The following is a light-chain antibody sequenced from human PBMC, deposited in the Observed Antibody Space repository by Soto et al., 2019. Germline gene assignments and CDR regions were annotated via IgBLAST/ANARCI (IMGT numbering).Light chain of an antibody. Sequence: EIVMTQSPATLSVSLGERATLSCRASQSVSTNLAWYQQKPGQAPRLLIYGASARATGFPARFSGSGSATEFTLTISRLQSEDFTLNYCQQYNNWPFTFGPRTKVYIK. J-gene: IGKJ3*01. CDR2: GAS. V-gene: IGKV3-15*01. CDR1: QSVSTN. CDR3: QQYNNWPFT.